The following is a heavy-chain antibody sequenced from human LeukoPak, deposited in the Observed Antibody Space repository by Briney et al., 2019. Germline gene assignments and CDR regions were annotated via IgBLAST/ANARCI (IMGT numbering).Heavy chain of an antibody. CDR1: GGTFISYA. CDR3: ARGWGYSWFDP. J-gene: IGHJ5*02. Sequence: ASVKVSCKASGGTFISYAISWVRQAPGQGLEWVGGIIPIFGTANYAQKFQGRVTITADESTSTAYMELSSLRSEDTAVYYCARGWGYSWFDPWGQGTLVTVSS. CDR2: IIPIFGTA. D-gene: IGHD3-22*01. V-gene: IGHV1-69*13.